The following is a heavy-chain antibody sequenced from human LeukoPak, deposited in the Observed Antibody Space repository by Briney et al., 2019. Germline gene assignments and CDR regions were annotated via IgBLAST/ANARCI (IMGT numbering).Heavy chain of an antibody. CDR1: GGSISRGGYY. V-gene: IGHV4-31*03. CDR2: IYYSGST. J-gene: IGHJ5*02. CDR3: ARDSRWFGELHNNWFDP. Sequence: SQTLSLTCTVSGGSISRGGYYWSWIRQHPGKGLEWIGYIYYSGSTNYNPSLKSRVTISVDTSKNQFSLKLSSVTAADTAVYYCARDSRWFGELHNNWFDPWGQGTLVTVSS. D-gene: IGHD3-10*01.